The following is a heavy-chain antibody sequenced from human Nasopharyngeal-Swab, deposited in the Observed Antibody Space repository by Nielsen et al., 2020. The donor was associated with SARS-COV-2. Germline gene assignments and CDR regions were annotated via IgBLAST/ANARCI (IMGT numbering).Heavy chain of an antibody. J-gene: IGHJ6*02. V-gene: IGHV2-70*11. D-gene: IGHD2-2*02. CDR1: GFSLSTSGVG. Sequence: SGPTLVKPTETLRLTCTFSGFSLSTSGVGVGWIRQPPGKALEWLARIDWDDDKYYSTSLKTRLTISKDTSKNQVVLTMTNMDPVDTATYYCARYIPTGGMDVWGQGTTVTVSS. CDR3: ARYIPTGGMDV. CDR2: IDWDDDK.